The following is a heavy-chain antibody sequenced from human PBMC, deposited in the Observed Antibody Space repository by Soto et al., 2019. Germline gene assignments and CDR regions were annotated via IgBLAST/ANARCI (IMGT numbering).Heavy chain of an antibody. D-gene: IGHD2-15*01. V-gene: IGHV3-23*01. CDR2: ISGGGGTT. Sequence: EVHLLESGGGLVQPGGSLRLSCAASGFTFSSYAINWVRQAPGKGLEWVSAISGGGGTTYYADSVKGRSTISRDNSKNTVYLQMNSLRAEVTAVYYCATPYLLYAFDIWGQGTMVTVSS. J-gene: IGHJ3*02. CDR3: ATPYLLYAFDI. CDR1: GFTFSSYA.